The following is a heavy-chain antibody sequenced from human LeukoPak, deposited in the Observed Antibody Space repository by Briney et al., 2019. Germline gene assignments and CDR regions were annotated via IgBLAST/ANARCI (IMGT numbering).Heavy chain of an antibody. V-gene: IGHV3-30*04. J-gene: IGHJ4*02. Sequence: PGGSLRLSCAASGFTFSSYAMHWVRQAPGKGLEWVAVISYDGSNKYYADSVKGRFTIPRDNSKNTLYLQMNSLRAEDTAVYYCARPAGHYDILTTIGYFDYWGQGTLVTVSS. D-gene: IGHD3-9*01. CDR1: GFTFSSYA. CDR3: ARPAGHYDILTTIGYFDY. CDR2: ISYDGSNK.